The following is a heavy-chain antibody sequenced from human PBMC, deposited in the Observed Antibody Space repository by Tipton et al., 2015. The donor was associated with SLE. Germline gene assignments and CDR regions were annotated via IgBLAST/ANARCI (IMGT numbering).Heavy chain of an antibody. CDR2: IYHTGST. J-gene: IGHJ4*02. CDR1: GYSISSGYY. Sequence: TLSLTCTVSGYSISSGYYWGWIRQPPGKGLEWIGSIYHTGSTYYNPSLKSRVTISVDTSKNQFSLKLSSVTAADTAVYYCARGPLDSGSLGSVDYWGQGTLVTVSS. CDR3: ARGPLDSGSLGSVDY. D-gene: IGHD3-10*01. V-gene: IGHV4-38-2*02.